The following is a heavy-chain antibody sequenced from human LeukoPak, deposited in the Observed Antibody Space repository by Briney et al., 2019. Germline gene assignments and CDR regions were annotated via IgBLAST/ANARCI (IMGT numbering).Heavy chain of an antibody. CDR3: ARGAYDRSGYYNYYFVY. Sequence: SETLPLTCTVSGGSVNSYYWSWIRQPPGKGLECIGYISYSGSTNYNPTLKSRVTISLDTSKNQFSLMLSSVTAADTAVYYCARGAYDRSGYYNYYFVYWGQGTLVTVSS. J-gene: IGHJ4*02. CDR2: ISYSGST. V-gene: IGHV4-59*02. CDR1: GGSVNSYY. D-gene: IGHD3-22*01.